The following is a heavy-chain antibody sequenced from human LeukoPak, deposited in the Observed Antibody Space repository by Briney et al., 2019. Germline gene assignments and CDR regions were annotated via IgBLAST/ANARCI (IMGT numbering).Heavy chain of an antibody. Sequence: ASVKVSCKAYGYTFTAYYLHWVRQAPGQGLEWMGWISPNSGATTYAQKFQDRVTMTRDTSINTAYMELSRLRSDDTAVYYCARFSVGGRYDFDYWGQGTLVTVSS. J-gene: IGHJ4*02. CDR1: GYTFTAYY. V-gene: IGHV1-2*02. CDR3: ARFSVGGRYDFDY. D-gene: IGHD3-9*01. CDR2: ISPNSGAT.